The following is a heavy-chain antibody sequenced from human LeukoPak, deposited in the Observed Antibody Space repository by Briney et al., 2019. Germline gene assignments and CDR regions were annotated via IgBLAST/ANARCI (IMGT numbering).Heavy chain of an antibody. J-gene: IGHJ4*02. CDR1: GFTFSNYW. V-gene: IGHV3-7*04. Sequence: GRSLRLSCAASGFTFSNYWMSWVRQAPGKGLEWVANIQQDGSEKYYVEHVKGRFTISRDNAKNSLFLQMNSLTAEDTAVYYCARGAENYGGNSNYWGQGTLVTVSS. CDR2: IQQDGSEK. CDR3: ARGAENYGGNSNY. D-gene: IGHD4-23*01.